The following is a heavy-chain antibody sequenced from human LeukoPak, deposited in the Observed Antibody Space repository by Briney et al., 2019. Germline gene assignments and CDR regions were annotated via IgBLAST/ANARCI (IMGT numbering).Heavy chain of an antibody. D-gene: IGHD2-2*01. Sequence: GGSLRLSCAASGFTFSSYAMSWVRQAPGKGLEWVSAIIGSGGSTYYADSVKGRFTISRDNSKNTLYLQMNSLRAEDTAVYYCATVPPYCSSTSCYFVYWGQGTLVTVSS. J-gene: IGHJ4*02. CDR3: ATVPPYCSSTSCYFVY. V-gene: IGHV3-23*01. CDR2: IIGSGGST. CDR1: GFTFSSYA.